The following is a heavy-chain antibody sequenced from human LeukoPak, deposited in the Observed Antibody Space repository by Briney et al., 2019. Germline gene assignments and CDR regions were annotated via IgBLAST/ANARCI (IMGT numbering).Heavy chain of an antibody. CDR3: ARVAAAGNDY. V-gene: IGHV4-59*01. CDR2: IYYSGST. D-gene: IGHD6-13*01. Sequence: SETLSLTCTVSGGSISSYYWSWIRQPPGRGLEWIGYIYYSGSTNYNPSPKSRVTISVDTSKNQFSLKLSSVTAADTAVYYCARVAAAGNDYWGQGTLVTVSS. CDR1: GGSISSYY. J-gene: IGHJ4*02.